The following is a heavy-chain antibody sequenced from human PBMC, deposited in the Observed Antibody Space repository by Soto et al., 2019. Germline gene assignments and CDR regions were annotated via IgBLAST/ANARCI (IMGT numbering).Heavy chain of an antibody. J-gene: IGHJ4*02. CDR3: TTGRDDLLY. Sequence: EVQLVESGGGLVKPGVSLRLSCAVSGFTFSKVWMNWVRQAPGKGLEWVGRIKSKTDGGTTDYAAAVKGRFTITRDDSKDTLYLQMNSLKTEDTAVYFCTTGRDDLLYWGQGTLVTVSS. CDR2: IKSKTDGGTT. D-gene: IGHD1-1*01. CDR1: GFTFSKVW. V-gene: IGHV3-15*07.